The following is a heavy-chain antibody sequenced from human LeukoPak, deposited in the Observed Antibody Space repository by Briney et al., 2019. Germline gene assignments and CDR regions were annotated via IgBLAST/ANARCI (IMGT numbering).Heavy chain of an antibody. J-gene: IGHJ3*02. V-gene: IGHV3-11*05. CDR3: ARGRNCGGDCYTFDAFDI. CDR2: ISSSGSYT. CDR1: GFTFSDYY. D-gene: IGHD2-21*02. Sequence: GGSPRLSCAASGFTFSDYYMSWIRQAPGKGLEWVPFISSSGSYTNYADSVKGRFTISRDNAKNSLYLQMNSLRAEDTAVYYCARGRNCGGDCYTFDAFDIWGQGTMVTVSS.